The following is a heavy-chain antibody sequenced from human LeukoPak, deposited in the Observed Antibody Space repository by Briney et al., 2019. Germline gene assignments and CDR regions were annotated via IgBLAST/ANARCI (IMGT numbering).Heavy chain of an antibody. CDR2: MSYSGIN. CDR3: TREEGAWGYGSSGFDS. V-gene: IGHV4-59*13. D-gene: IGHD3-10*01. CDR1: GVSIRSYF. Sequence: ETLSLTCSVSGVSIRSYFWSWIRQTPGKGLEWIGFMSYSGINNYNLSLKSRVTISLDTSRNQFSLRLNSVTAADTAIYYCTREEGAWGYGSSGFDSWGQGILVTVSS. J-gene: IGHJ4*02.